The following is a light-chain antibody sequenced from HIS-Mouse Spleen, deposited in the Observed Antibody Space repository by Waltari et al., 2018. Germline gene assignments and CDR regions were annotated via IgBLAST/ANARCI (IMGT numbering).Light chain of an antibody. V-gene: IGLV3-10*01. J-gene: IGLJ2*01. CDR1: ALPTKY. CDR3: YSTDSSGNHRV. Sequence: SYELTQPPSVSVSPGQTASITCPGDALPTKYAYWYQQKSGQAPVLVIYEDSKRPSGIPERFSGSSSGTMATLTISGAQVEDEADYYCYSTDSSGNHRVFGGGTKLTVL. CDR2: EDS.